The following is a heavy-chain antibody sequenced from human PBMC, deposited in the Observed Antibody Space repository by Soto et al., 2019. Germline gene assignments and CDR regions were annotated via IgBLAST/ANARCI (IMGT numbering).Heavy chain of an antibody. V-gene: IGHV4-59*12. CDR2: IYYSGST. J-gene: IGHJ4*02. CDR3: AKAISDYYAPFDF. D-gene: IGHD3-22*01. CDR1: GDSISSYY. Sequence: SETLSLTCTVSGDSISSYYWIWIRQPPGKGLEWIGYIYYSGSTKYNPSLKSRVTISVDTSRNQFSLKLSSVTAEDTAVYYCAKAISDYYAPFDFWGQGTLVTVSS.